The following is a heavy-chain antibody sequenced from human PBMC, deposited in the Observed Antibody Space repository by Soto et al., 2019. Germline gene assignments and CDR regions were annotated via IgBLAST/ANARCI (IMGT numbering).Heavy chain of an antibody. CDR3: AKSSGPQGDWFDP. J-gene: IGHJ5*02. V-gene: IGHV5-51*01. CDR2: IYPGDSDT. CDR1: GYSFTSYW. Sequence: PGESLKISFKCSGYSFTSYWIGWVRQMPGKGLEWMGIIYPGDSDTRYSPSFQGQVTISADKSISTAYLQWSSLKASDTAMYYCAKSSGPQGDWFDPWGQGTLVTVSS. D-gene: IGHD6-19*01.